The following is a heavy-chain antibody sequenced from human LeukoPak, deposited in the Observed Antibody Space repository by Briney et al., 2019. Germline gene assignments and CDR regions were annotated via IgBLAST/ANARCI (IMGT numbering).Heavy chain of an antibody. D-gene: IGHD3-3*01. V-gene: IGHV1-69*06. Sequence: SVKVSCKASGGTFSSYAISWVRQAPGQGLEWMGGIIPIFGTANYAQEFQGRVTITADKSTSTAYMELSSLRSEDTAVYYCARGTSITIFGVVNYYYMDVWGKGTTVTVSS. CDR3: ARGTSITIFGVVNYYYMDV. J-gene: IGHJ6*03. CDR1: GGTFSSYA. CDR2: IIPIFGTA.